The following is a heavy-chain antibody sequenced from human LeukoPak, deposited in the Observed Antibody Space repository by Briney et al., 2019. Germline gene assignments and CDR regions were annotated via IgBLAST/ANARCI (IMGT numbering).Heavy chain of an antibody. CDR2: IYHSGST. V-gene: IGHV4-30-4*01. Sequence: SETLSLTCTVSGGSTSSGDYYWSWIRQPPGKGLEWIGYIYHSGSTYDNPSLKSRVTISVDTSKNQFSLKLSSVTATDTAVYYCAREGGDLGAFDIWGQGTMVTVFS. CDR1: GGSTSSGDYY. CDR3: AREGGDLGAFDI. J-gene: IGHJ3*02. D-gene: IGHD2-21*01.